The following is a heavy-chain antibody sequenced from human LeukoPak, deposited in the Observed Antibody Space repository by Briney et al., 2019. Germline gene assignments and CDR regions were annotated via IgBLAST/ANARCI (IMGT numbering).Heavy chain of an antibody. Sequence: GGSLRLSCAASGITFSPSAMSWVRQAPGKGLEWVSAISGSGGSTYYADSVKGRFTISRDNSKSTLHLQMNSLRVDDTAVYYCAKLLRGTVVPFYDYWGQGTLVTVSS. V-gene: IGHV3-23*01. CDR3: AKLLRGTVVPFYDY. CDR1: GITFSPSA. D-gene: IGHD3-10*01. CDR2: ISGSGGST. J-gene: IGHJ4*02.